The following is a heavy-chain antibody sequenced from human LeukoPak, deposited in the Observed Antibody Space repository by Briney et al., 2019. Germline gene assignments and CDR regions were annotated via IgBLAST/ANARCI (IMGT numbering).Heavy chain of an antibody. Sequence: ASVKVSCKASGYTFTGYYMLWVRQAPGQGLEWMGWINPNSGGTNYAQKFQGRVTMTRDTSISTAYMELSRLRSDDTAVYYCARAYYDSSGYPMDYYYYMDVWGKGTTVTVSS. CDR2: INPNSGGT. D-gene: IGHD3-22*01. CDR3: ARAYYDSSGYPMDYYYYMDV. J-gene: IGHJ6*03. CDR1: GYTFTGYY. V-gene: IGHV1-2*02.